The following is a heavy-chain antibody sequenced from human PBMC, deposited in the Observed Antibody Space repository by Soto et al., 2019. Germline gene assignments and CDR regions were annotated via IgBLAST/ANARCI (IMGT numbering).Heavy chain of an antibody. J-gene: IGHJ4*02. CDR2: LSWSGGTI. D-gene: IGHD3-3*02. Sequence: EVQLVESGGGLVQPGRSLRLSCVVSGLNFDDSAMHWVRQLPGKGLEWVAGLSWSGGTIDYADSVKGRFTISRDNAKNSLYLEMNSLRPEDTAVYYCTKEVRNHFSYYFDTWGQGTLVTVSS. V-gene: IGHV3-9*01. CDR1: GLNFDDSA. CDR3: TKEVRNHFSYYFDT.